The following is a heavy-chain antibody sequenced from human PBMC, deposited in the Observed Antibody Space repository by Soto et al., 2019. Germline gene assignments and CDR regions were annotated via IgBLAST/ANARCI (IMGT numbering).Heavy chain of an antibody. CDR2: IIPIFGTA. CDR3: ARARITMVRGVIDYYYYGMDV. J-gene: IGHJ6*02. V-gene: IGHV1-69*01. CDR1: GGTFSIYA. D-gene: IGHD3-10*01. Sequence: QVQLVQSGAEVKKPGSSVKVTCKASGGTFSIYAISWVRQAPGQGLEWMGGIIPIFGTANYAQKFQGRVTITADESTSTAYMELSSLRSEDTAVYYCARARITMVRGVIDYYYYGMDVWGQGTTVTVSS.